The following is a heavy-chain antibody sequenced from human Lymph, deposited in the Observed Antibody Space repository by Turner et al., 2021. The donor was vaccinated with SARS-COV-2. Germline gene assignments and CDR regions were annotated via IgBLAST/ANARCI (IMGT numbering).Heavy chain of an antibody. V-gene: IGHV3-30-3*01. J-gene: IGHJ4*02. D-gene: IGHD3-10*01. CDR3: ARDSSGSGTLDY. CDR2: ISYDGSNK. Sequence: QVQLVESGGGVVQPGRSLRLSCAASGFNFNNYPMHWVRQAPGRGLEWVAGISYDGSNKYYADSVKGRFTISRDNSKNTLYLQMNSLRAEDTAVYYCARDSSGSGTLDYWGQGTLVTVSS. CDR1: GFNFNNYP.